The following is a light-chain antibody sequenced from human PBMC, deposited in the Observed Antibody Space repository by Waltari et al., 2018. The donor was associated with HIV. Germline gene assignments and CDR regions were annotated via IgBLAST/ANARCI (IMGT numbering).Light chain of an antibody. CDR3: SSYAGSNNLL. CDR1: SSEFAAYNS. Sequence: QSALTQPPSASGPPGQSVTLSCTGTSSEFAAYNSVAWYQQHPGRAPKLLLYDVNQRPSGVPGRFSGSKSGNRASLTVSGLQPDEEADYYCSSYAGSNNLLFGGGTKLTVL. J-gene: IGLJ2*01. CDR2: DVN. V-gene: IGLV2-8*01.